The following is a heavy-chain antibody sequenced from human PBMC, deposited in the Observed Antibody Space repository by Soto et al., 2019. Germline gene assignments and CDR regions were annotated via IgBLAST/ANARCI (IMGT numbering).Heavy chain of an antibody. D-gene: IGHD3-10*01. CDR3: TRDRSGSNLQY. V-gene: IGHV1-2*02. Sequence: QVQLVQSGAEVREPGASVKVSCKPSGATFSGNFFHWVRQAPGQALEWMGWINPDNGETNYAQKFQDRVTMTRDTSISTAYMDLSRLRSDDTAVYFCTRDRSGSNLQYWGQGTLVTVSS. CDR1: GATFSGNF. J-gene: IGHJ4*02. CDR2: INPDNGET.